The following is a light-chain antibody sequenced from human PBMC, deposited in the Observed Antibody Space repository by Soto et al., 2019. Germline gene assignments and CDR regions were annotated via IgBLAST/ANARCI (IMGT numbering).Light chain of an antibody. Sequence: DIVMTQSPDSLAVSLGERATINCTSSQRVSFTTNNKNYLAWYQQKPGQPPKLLISWASIRESGVPDRFSGSGSGTDFTLTTNSLQAEDVAVYSCQQYYSTPLTFGGGTKVEI. V-gene: IGKV4-1*01. J-gene: IGKJ4*01. CDR1: QRVSFTTNNKNY. CDR2: WAS. CDR3: QQYYSTPLT.